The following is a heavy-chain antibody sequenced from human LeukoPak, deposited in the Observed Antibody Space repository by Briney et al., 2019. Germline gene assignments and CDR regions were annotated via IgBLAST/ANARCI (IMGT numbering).Heavy chain of an antibody. Sequence: PGGSLRLSCAASGFTFSSYWMHWVRQAPGKGLVWVSHINSDGSSTNYADSVKGGFTISRDNAKKTLYLQMNSLRAEDTAVYYCVAGCSGGSCYPGYWGQGTLATVSS. J-gene: IGHJ4*02. CDR3: VAGCSGGSCYPGY. CDR1: GFTFSSYW. V-gene: IGHV3-74*01. CDR2: INSDGSST. D-gene: IGHD2-15*01.